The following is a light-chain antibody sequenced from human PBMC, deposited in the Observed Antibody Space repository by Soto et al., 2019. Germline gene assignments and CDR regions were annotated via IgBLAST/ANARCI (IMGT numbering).Light chain of an antibody. J-gene: IGKJ1*01. V-gene: IGKV3-11*01. CDR1: QSVSSY. CDR3: QQRSDWPWT. CDR2: EAS. Sequence: EIVLTQSPATLSLSPGERATLSCRASQSVSSYLAWYQQKPGQAPRLLMYEASNRATGIPARFSGGGSGTDFTLTISSLEPEDFALYYCQQRSDWPWTLGQGTKVDIK.